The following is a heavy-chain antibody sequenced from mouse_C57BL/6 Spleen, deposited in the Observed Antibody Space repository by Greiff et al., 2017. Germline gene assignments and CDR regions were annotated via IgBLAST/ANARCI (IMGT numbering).Heavy chain of an antibody. CDR3: ARDSSGYVLFDY. J-gene: IGHJ2*01. CDR2: IYPGDGDT. D-gene: IGHD3-2*02. Sequence: QVQLQQSGPELVKPGASVKISCKASGYAFSSSWMNWVKQRPGKGLEWIGRIYPGDGDTNYNGKFKGKATLTADKSSSSAYMQLSSLTSEDSAVYFCARDSSGYVLFDYWGQGTTLTVSS. CDR1: GYAFSSSW. V-gene: IGHV1-82*01.